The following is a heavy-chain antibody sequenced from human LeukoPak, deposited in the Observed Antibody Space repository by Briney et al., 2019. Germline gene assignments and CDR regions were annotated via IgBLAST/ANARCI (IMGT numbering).Heavy chain of an antibody. D-gene: IGHD5-18*01. V-gene: IGHV4-59*01. CDR2: ISYSGST. CDR1: DDSISTYC. CDR3: ARDPTGYSYGGHYDS. Sequence: SETLSLTCSVPDDSISTYCWSWIRQPPGRGLEWIGYISYSGSTTYNPSLRTRVNISRDMSKNHFSLNLTSVIAADTAVYYCARDPTGYSYGGHYDSWGQGTLVTVSS. J-gene: IGHJ4*02.